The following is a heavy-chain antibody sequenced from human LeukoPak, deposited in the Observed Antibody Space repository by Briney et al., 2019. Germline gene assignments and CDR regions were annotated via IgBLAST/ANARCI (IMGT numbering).Heavy chain of an antibody. CDR2: MNPNSGNT. J-gene: IGHJ4*02. CDR3: ASELRWQPQ. Sequence: ASVNVSCKASGYTFTSYDVNWVRQATGQGLEWTGWMNPNSGNTGYAQKVQGRIIMTSDTSISTAYLELSSLRSEDTAVYYCASELRWQPQWGQGTLVTVSS. V-gene: IGHV1-8*01. D-gene: IGHD4-23*01. CDR1: GYTFTSYD.